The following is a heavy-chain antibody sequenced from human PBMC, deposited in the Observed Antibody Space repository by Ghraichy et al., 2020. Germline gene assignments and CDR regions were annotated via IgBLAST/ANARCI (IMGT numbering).Heavy chain of an antibody. V-gene: IGHV4-39*01. CDR1: GGSISSSSYY. Sequence: SETLSLTCTVSGGSISSSSYYWGWIRQPPGKGLGWIGSIYYSGSTYYNPSLKSRVTISVDTSKNQFSRKLSSVTAADTAVYYCARHSIFGFDYWGQGTLVTVSS. CDR3: ARHSIFGFDY. CDR2: IYYSGST. J-gene: IGHJ4*02. D-gene: IGHD3-3*02.